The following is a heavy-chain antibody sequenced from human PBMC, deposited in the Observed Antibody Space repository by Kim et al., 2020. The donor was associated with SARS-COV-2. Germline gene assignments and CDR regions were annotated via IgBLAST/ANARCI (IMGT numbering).Heavy chain of an antibody. CDR3: AMGIAKY. D-gene: IGHD6-13*01. Sequence: SGSSTYYADSVKGRFTISRDNSKNTLYLQMNSLRAEDTAVYYCAMGIAKYWGQGTLVTVSS. CDR2: SGSST. V-gene: IGHV3-66*01. J-gene: IGHJ4*02.